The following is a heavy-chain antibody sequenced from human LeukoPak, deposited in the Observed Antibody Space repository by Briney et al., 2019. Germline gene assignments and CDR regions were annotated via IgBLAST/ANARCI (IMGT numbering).Heavy chain of an antibody. CDR1: GYSFTSYY. CDR2: INPSGGST. D-gene: IGHD5-18*01. J-gene: IGHJ6*03. Sequence: GASVKVSCKASGYSFTSYYMHWVRQAPGQGLEWMGIINPSGGSTSYAQKFQGRVTMTRDMPTSTVYMELSSLRSEDTAVYYCARDRGYSYGNYYYYYYMDVWGKGTTVTVSS. CDR3: ARDRGYSYGNYYYYYYMDV. V-gene: IGHV1-46*01.